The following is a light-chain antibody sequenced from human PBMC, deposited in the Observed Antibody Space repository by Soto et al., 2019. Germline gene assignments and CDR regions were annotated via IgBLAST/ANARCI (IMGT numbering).Light chain of an antibody. CDR1: QSVSSN. V-gene: IGKV3-15*01. Sequence: IEMTQSPATLSVSPGERATLSCRASQSVSSNLVWYQQKPGQAPRLLIYGASTRVTGIPARFSGSGSGTDFTLTISSLEPEDFAVYYCQQRSDWPLTFGGGTKVDI. J-gene: IGKJ4*01. CDR2: GAS. CDR3: QQRSDWPLT.